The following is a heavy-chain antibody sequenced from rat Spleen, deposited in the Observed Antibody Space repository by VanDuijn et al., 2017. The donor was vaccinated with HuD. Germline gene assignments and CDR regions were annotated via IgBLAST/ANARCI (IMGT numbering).Heavy chain of an antibody. Sequence: EVKLVESGGGLVQPGRSLKLSCAASGFNFNDYWMGWVRQAPGKGLEWIGEINKDSSTRNYTPSLKAKFTISRDNAQNTLYLQMSKLGSEDTAIYYCARAADYSSPYYYVMDAWGQGASVTVSS. D-gene: IGHD1-8*01. V-gene: IGHV4-2*01. J-gene: IGHJ4*01. CDR1: GFNFNDYW. CDR2: INKDSSTR. CDR3: ARAADYSSPYYYVMDA.